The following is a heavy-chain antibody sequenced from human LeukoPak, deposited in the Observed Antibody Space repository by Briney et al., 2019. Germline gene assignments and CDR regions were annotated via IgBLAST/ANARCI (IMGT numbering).Heavy chain of an antibody. CDR1: GYTFTDYY. D-gene: IGHD2-2*01. CDR2: INPNSGGT. V-gene: IGHV1-2*02. CDR3: AREGCSSTNCHVLGDDNWFDP. J-gene: IGHJ5*02. Sequence: ASVKVSCKASGYTFTDYYMHWVRQAPGQGLEWMGWINPNSGGTNYAQKFQGRVTMTRDTSISTAYMELSRLRSDDTAVYYCAREGCSSTNCHVLGDDNWFDPWGQGTLVTVSS.